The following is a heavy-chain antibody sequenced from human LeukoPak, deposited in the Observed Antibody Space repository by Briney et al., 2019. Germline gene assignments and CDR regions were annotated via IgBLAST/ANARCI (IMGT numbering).Heavy chain of an antibody. CDR1: GGSISSYY. CDR3: ACLSSNGRRAFDI. Sequence: SETLSLTCTVSGGSISSYYWTWIRQPPGKGLEWIGCMYHSGNTNYNPSLRSRVTMSVDTSKSQFSLKLTFVTAADTAVYYCACLSSNGRRAFDIWGQGTMVTVSS. J-gene: IGHJ3*02. D-gene: IGHD2-8*01. V-gene: IGHV4-59*08. CDR2: MYHSGNT.